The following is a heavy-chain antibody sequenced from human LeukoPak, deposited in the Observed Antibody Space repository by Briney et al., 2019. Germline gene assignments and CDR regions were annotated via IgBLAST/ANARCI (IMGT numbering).Heavy chain of an antibody. CDR3: AKDSCTRAICYTDKFYFDS. Sequence: PGGSLRLSCAASVFTFSSYAMSWVRQAPGKGLEWVSGFTGNDDRTYYADSVKGRFTISRDNSKNTLFLQMNTLRAEDTAVYFCAKDSCTRAICYTDKFYFDSWGQGTLVTVSS. CDR2: FTGNDDRT. CDR1: VFTFSSYA. D-gene: IGHD2-8*01. V-gene: IGHV3-23*01. J-gene: IGHJ4*02.